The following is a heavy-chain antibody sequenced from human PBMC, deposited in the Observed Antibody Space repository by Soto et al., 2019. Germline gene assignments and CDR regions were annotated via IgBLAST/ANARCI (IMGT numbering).Heavy chain of an antibody. J-gene: IGHJ6*02. D-gene: IGHD3-16*01. CDR1: GYTFTRSG. V-gene: IGHV1-18*01. CDR2: INGYNGNT. CDR3: ARVGDPPYYCCGVDV. Sequence: QVQLVQSGAEVKKPGASVKVSCKASGYTFTRSGISWVRQAPGQGLEWMGWINGYNGNTNYAQKFQGRITMTTDTPTSTAYMELRSLRSDDTAVYYCARVGDPPYYCCGVDVGGQGTTVIVSS.